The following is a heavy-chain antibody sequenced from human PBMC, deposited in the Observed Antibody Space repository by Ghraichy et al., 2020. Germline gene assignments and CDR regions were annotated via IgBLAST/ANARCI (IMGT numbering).Heavy chain of an antibody. J-gene: IGHJ6*02. D-gene: IGHD6-13*01. V-gene: IGHV3-48*02. CDR2: ISSSSSTI. Sequence: GESLNISCAASGFTFSSYSMNWVRQAPGKGLEWVSYISSSSSTIYYADSVKGRFTISRDNAKNSLYLQMNSLRDEDTAVYYCARDSIAAGTTLYNYYYYGMDVWGQGTTVTVSS. CDR3: ARDSIAAGTTLYNYYYYGMDV. CDR1: GFTFSSYS.